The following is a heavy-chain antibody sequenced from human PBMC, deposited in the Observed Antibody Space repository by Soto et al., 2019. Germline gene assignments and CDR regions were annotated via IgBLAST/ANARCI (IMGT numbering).Heavy chain of an antibody. Sequence: PGGSLRLSCATSGFTFSSYVMHWVRQAPGKGLEWVAVISSDRRDKYYADSVRGRFTVSRDESKNTLYLHMNTLRPDDTAVYYCAKASLGIFKYLDLWGRGTLVTVSS. CDR2: ISSDRRDK. CDR3: AKASLGIFKYLDL. J-gene: IGHJ2*01. D-gene: IGHD7-27*01. V-gene: IGHV3-30*18. CDR1: GFTFSSYV.